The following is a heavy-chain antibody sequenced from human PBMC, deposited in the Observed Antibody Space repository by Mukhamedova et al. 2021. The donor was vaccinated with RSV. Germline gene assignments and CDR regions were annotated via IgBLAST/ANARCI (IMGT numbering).Heavy chain of an antibody. CDR3: ARVRGSGSYYQFHYYYYGMDA. J-gene: IGHJ6*02. V-gene: IGHV4-39*07. D-gene: IGHD3-10*01. Sequence: GSIYYSGSTYYNPSLKSRVTISVDTSKNQFSLKLSSVTAADTAVYYCARVRGSGSYYQFHYYYYGMDAWGQGTTVTVSS. CDR2: IYYSGST.